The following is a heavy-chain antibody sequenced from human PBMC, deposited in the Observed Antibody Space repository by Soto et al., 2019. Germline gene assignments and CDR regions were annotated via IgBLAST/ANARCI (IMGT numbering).Heavy chain of an antibody. Sequence: GGSLRLSCAASGFTFSSYGMHWVRQAPGKGLEWVAVISYDGSNKYYADSVKGRFTISRDNSKNTLYLQMNSLRAEDTAVYYCAKDFKRATVQITIFGVGTPSDAFDIWGQGTMVTVSS. CDR3: AKDFKRATVQITIFGVGTPSDAFDI. V-gene: IGHV3-30*18. CDR1: GFTFSSYG. J-gene: IGHJ3*02. CDR2: ISYDGSNK. D-gene: IGHD3-3*01.